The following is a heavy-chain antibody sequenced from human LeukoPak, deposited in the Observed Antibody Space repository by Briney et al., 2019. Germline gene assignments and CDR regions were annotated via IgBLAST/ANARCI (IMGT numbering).Heavy chain of an antibody. D-gene: IGHD3-22*01. V-gene: IGHV1-24*01. Sequence: ASVKVSCKASGGTFRTFAINWVRQAPGKGLEWMGGFDPEDGETIYAQKFQGRVTMTEDTSTDTAYMELSSLRSEDTAVYYCATGRGYYDSSGYLWGQGTLVTVSS. CDR2: FDPEDGET. J-gene: IGHJ4*02. CDR1: GGTFRTFA. CDR3: ATGRGYYDSSGYL.